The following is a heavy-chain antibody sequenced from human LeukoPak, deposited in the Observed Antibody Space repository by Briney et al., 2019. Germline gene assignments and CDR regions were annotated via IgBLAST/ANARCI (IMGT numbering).Heavy chain of an antibody. V-gene: IGHV3-74*01. CDR2: ISSDASIT. Sequence: GGSLRLSCAASGFTFSTYWMHWVRQDPGKGLVWVSRISSDASITSYANPVKGRFTISRDNAKNTLYLQMNSLRAEDTALYNCATSARTYIGSSLDYWGQGTLVTVSS. D-gene: IGHD2-15*01. J-gene: IGHJ4*02. CDR3: ATSARTYIGSSLDY. CDR1: GFTFSTYW.